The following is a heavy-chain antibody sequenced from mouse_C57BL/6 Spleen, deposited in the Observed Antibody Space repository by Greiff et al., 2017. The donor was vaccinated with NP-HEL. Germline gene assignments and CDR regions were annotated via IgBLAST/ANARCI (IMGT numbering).Heavy chain of an antibody. Sequence: ESGPGLVKPSQSLSLTCSVTGYSITSGYYWNWIRQFPGNKLEWMGYISYDGSNNYNPSLKNRISITRDTSKNQFFLKLNSVTTEDTATYYCASLPITTVVATRYFDVWGTGTTVTVSS. CDR3: ASLPITTVVATRYFDV. D-gene: IGHD1-1*01. J-gene: IGHJ1*03. V-gene: IGHV3-6*01. CDR2: ISYDGSN. CDR1: GYSITSGYY.